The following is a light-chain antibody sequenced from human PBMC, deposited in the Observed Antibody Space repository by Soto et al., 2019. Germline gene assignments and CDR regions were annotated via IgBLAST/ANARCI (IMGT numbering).Light chain of an antibody. CDR2: GAS. CDR3: QQYNYRPPA. CDR1: QSVSGN. Sequence: KIITQSPPPLSVSPGERAAPSSRASQSVSGNLAWYQQTPGQAPRLLIYGASTRATGIPARFSGSGFGTEFTLTISSLKSEDFAVYYCQQYNYRPPAFGQGTRLEIK. V-gene: IGKV3-15*01. J-gene: IGKJ5*01.